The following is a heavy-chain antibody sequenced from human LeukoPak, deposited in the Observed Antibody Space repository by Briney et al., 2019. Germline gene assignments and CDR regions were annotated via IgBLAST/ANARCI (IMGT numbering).Heavy chain of an antibody. CDR2: IYSGGST. CDR3: ARPYSSSWADYHYYGMDV. Sequence: GGSLRLSCAASGFTVSSNYMSWVRQAPGKGLEWVSFIYSGGSTYYADSVKGRFTISRHNSKNTLYLQMNSLRAEDTAVYYCARPYSSSWADYHYYGMDVWAKGPRSPSP. J-gene: IGHJ6*02. D-gene: IGHD6-13*01. CDR1: GFTVSSNY. V-gene: IGHV3-53*04.